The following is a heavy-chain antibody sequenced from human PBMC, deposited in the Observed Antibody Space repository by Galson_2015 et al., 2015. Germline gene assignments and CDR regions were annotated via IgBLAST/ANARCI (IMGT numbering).Heavy chain of an antibody. CDR2: IWYDGSNK. J-gene: IGHJ4*02. CDR1: GFTFSSYG. D-gene: IGHD3-9*01. Sequence: SLRLSCAASGFTFSSYGMHWVRQAPGKGLEWVAVIWYDGSNKYYADSVKGRFTISRDNSKNTLYLQMNSLRAEDTAVYYCARGGANFDVRYYFDYWGQGTLVTVSS. CDR3: ARGGANFDVRYYFDY. V-gene: IGHV3-33*01.